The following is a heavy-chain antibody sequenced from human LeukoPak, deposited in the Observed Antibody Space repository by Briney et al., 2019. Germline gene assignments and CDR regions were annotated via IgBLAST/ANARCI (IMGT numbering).Heavy chain of an antibody. J-gene: IGHJ5*02. CDR3: TRWARYCSDGSCYAWFDP. V-gene: IGHV3-7*01. CDR2: MKGSEE. CDR1: GFTFSSYW. D-gene: IGHD2-15*01. Sequence: GGSLRLSCAAPGFTFSSYWMSWVRQAPGKGLEWVAKMKGSEEYYVDSVQGRFTISRDNAKNSVYLQMNSLRVDDTAVYYCTRWARYCSDGSCYAWFDPWGQGTLVTVSS.